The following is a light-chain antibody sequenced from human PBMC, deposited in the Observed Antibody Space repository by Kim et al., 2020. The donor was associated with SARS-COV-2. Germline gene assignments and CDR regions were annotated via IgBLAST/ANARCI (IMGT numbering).Light chain of an antibody. CDR2: DAS. CDR1: QSVTTD. Sequence: LTPGERATLSCRARQSVTTDLAWYQQRPGQAPRLLIYDASNRATGIPGRFSGSGSGTDFTLTISSLGPEDFAVYYCQQRGSWPLTFGGGTKVDIK. CDR3: QQRGSWPLT. J-gene: IGKJ4*01. V-gene: IGKV3-11*01.